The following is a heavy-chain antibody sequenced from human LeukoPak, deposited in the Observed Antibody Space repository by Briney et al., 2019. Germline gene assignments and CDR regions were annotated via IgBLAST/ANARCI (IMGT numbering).Heavy chain of an antibody. CDR1: GGSISSSNW. V-gene: IGHV4-4*02. D-gene: IGHD3-10*01. J-gene: IGHJ4*02. CDR2: IYHSGST. CDR3: ARELGSGSYYFDY. Sequence: SGTLSLTCAVSGGSISSSNWWSWVRPPPGKGLEWIGEIYHSGSTNYNPSLKRRVTISVDKSKNQFSLKLSSVTAADTAVYYCARELGSGSYYFDYWGQGTLVTVSS.